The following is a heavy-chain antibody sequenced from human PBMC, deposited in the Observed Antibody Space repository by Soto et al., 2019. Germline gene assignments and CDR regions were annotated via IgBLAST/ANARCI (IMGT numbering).Heavy chain of an antibody. CDR3: TSSSSWYRRAFDI. CDR2: ISYDGSNK. V-gene: IGHV3-30*03. Sequence: VQLVESGGGLVKPGGSLRLSCAASGFTFSNAWMSWVRQAPGKGLEWVAVISYDGSNKYYADSVKGRFTISRDNSKNTLYLQMNSLRAEDTAVYYCTSSSSWYRRAFDIWGQGTMVTVSS. D-gene: IGHD6-13*01. J-gene: IGHJ3*02. CDR1: GFTFSNAW.